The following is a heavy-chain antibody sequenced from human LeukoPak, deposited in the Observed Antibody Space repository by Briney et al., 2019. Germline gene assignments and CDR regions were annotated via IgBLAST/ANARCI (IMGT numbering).Heavy chain of an antibody. J-gene: IGHJ4*02. CDR3: AKWGDYDVLTGYYVSDY. CDR2: ITGSGGNT. D-gene: IGHD3-9*01. V-gene: IGHV3-23*01. Sequence: GGSLRLSCAASGFTFSSYAMSWVRQAPGKGLEWVSAITGSGGNTYYADSVKGRFTISRDNSENTVFLQMNSLRAEDTAVYYCAKWGDYDVLTGYYVSDYWGQGTLVTVSS. CDR1: GFTFSSYA.